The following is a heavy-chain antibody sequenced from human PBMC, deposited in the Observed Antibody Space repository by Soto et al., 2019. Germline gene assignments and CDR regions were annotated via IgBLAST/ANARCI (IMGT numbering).Heavy chain of an antibody. Sequence: GGSLRLSCAASGFTFGSYAMTWVRQAPGKGLEWVSAISFGGGSTYYADSVKGRFTISRDNAKNPLYLQMNSLRAEDTAVYYCARDPLWFGEFGGLHSLKYNWFDPWGQGTLVTVSS. CDR1: GFTFGSYA. J-gene: IGHJ5*02. CDR3: ARDPLWFGEFGGLHSLKYNWFDP. V-gene: IGHV3-23*01. D-gene: IGHD3-10*01. CDR2: ISFGGGST.